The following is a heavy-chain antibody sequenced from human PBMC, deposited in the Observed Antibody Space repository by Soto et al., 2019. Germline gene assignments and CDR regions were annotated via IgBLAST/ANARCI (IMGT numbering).Heavy chain of an antibody. D-gene: IGHD3-10*01. J-gene: IGHJ4*02. Sequence: PSETLSLTCTVSSGSISSYNWNWVRQHPGKGLEWIGFINYSGSTHYNPSLKSRVTISLDTSKNQFSLKLNSVTAADTAVYYCARENYYALDYWGPGTLVTVSS. CDR1: SGSISSYN. CDR2: INYSGST. CDR3: ARENYYALDY. V-gene: IGHV4-59*01.